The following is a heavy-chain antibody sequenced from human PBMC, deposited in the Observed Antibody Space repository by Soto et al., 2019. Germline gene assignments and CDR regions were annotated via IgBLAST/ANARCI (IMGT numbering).Heavy chain of an antibody. CDR1: SGSISTSHW. CDR2: KFHSGST. V-gene: IGHV4-4*02. D-gene: IGHD4-17*01. Sequence: SETLSLTCAVSSGSISTSHWWTWVRQPPGKGLEWIGEKFHSGSTTYNPSLKSRVTISVDKSTNQFSLKLTSLTAADTAVYFCARINGDLISFDSWGQGALVTVS. J-gene: IGHJ4*02. CDR3: ARINGDLISFDS.